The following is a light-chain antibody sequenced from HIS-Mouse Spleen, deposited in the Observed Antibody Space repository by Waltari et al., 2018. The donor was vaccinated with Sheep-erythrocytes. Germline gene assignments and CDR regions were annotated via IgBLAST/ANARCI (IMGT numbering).Light chain of an antibody. CDR1: SSDVRSYTL. Sequence: QSALTQPASVSGSPGQSITISCTGTSSDVRSYTLVSWYQQHPGKAPKLMIDEGSKRPSGVSNRFSGSKSGNTASLTISGLQAEDEADYYCCSYAGSSTLVFGGGTKLTVL. J-gene: IGLJ2*01. CDR3: CSYAGSSTLV. V-gene: IGLV2-23*01. CDR2: EGS.